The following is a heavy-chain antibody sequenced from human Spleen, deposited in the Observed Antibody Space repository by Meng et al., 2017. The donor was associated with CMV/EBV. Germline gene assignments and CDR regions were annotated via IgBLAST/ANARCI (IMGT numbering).Heavy chain of an antibody. V-gene: IGHV1-69*05. D-gene: IGHD2-2*01. Sequence: SVKVSCKASGGTFSSYAISWVRQAPGQGLEWMGGIIPIFATANYAQKFQGRVTMTRDTSTSTVYMELSSLRSEDTAVYYCARALGELCSSTSCYDYYYYYGMDVWGQGTTVTVSS. J-gene: IGHJ6*02. CDR1: GGTFSSYA. CDR3: ARALGELCSSTSCYDYYYYYGMDV. CDR2: IIPIFATA.